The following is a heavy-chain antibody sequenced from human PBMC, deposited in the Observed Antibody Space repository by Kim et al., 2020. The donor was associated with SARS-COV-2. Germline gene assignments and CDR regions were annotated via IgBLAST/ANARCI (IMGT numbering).Heavy chain of an antibody. CDR1: GGSISSSSYY. J-gene: IGHJ5*02. CDR2: IYYSGST. D-gene: IGHD3-22*01. Sequence: SETLSLTCTVSGGSISSSSYYWGWIRQPPGKGREWIGSIYYSGSTYYNPSLKSRVTISVDTSKNQFSLKLSSVTAADTAVYYCARRGPLYDSSGYSNWFDPWGQGTLVTVSS. CDR3: ARRGPLYDSSGYSNWFDP. V-gene: IGHV4-39*01.